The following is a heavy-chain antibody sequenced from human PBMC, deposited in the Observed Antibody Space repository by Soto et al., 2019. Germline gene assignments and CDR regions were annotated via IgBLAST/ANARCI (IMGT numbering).Heavy chain of an antibody. V-gene: IGHV3-33*01. J-gene: IGHJ4*02. D-gene: IGHD3-3*01. CDR2: IWYDGSNK. Sequence: QVQLVESGGGVVQPGRSLRLSCAASGFSFSSYGMHWVRQAPGKGLEWVAVIWYDGSNKYYADSVKGRFPISRDNSKNTLYLQMNSLRAEDTAVYYCARDLSGYCDYWGQGTLVTVSS. CDR1: GFSFSSYG. CDR3: ARDLSGYCDY.